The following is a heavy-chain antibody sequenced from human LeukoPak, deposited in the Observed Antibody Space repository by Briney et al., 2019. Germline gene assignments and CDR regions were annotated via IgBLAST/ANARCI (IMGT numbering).Heavy chain of an antibody. CDR1: DFVFSIYT. Sequence: GGSLRLSCAASDFVFSIYTMNWVRQAPGKGLEWVSSISGSTDGSTNYADSVKGQFTISRDNSKNTLYLQMSSLRDEDTAVYYCARRYFYGSGTEFDYWGQGTLVTVSS. CDR3: ARRYFYGSGTEFDY. V-gene: IGHV3-23*01. J-gene: IGHJ4*02. CDR2: ISGSTDGST. D-gene: IGHD3-10*01.